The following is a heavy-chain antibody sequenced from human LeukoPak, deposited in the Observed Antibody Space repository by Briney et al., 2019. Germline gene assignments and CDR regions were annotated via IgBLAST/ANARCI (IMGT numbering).Heavy chain of an antibody. V-gene: IGHV4-39*02. CDR3: AREGGGLPRRNIVVVPAGMDV. Sequence: PSETLSLTCTVSGGSISSSSYYWGWIRQPPGKGLEWIGSIYYSGSTYYNPSLKSRVTISVDTSKNQFSLKLSSVTAADTAVYYCAREGGGLPRRNIVVVPAGMDVWGQGITVTVSS. CDR2: IYYSGST. J-gene: IGHJ6*02. CDR1: GGSISSSSYY. D-gene: IGHD2-2*01.